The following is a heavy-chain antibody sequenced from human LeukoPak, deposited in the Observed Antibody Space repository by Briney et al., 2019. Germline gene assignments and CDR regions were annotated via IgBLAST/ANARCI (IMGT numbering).Heavy chain of an antibody. CDR3: VHSPPVDTAMLDYFDY. V-gene: IGHV4-39*01. D-gene: IGHD5-18*01. J-gene: IGHJ4*02. CDR2: FYHNGYT. CDR1: GASISNSGYTY. Sequence: SETLSLTCTVAGASISNSGYTYWGWIRQPPGKGLEWIGSFYHNGYTYYNPSLKSRVAISADTSKSQFSLRVTSMTAADTAVYYCVHSPPVDTAMLDYFDYWGQGTLVTVSS.